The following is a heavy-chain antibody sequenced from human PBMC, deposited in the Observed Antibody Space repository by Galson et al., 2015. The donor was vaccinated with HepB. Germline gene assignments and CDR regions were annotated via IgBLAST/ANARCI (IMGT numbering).Heavy chain of an antibody. J-gene: IGHJ4*02. D-gene: IGHD1-26*01. V-gene: IGHV3-30-3*01. CDR3: AREVGAPVVYYFDY. CDR2: ISYDGSNK. Sequence: SLRLSCAASGFTFSSYAMHWVRQAPGKGLEWVAVISYDGSNKYYADSVKGRFTISRDNSKNALYLQMNSLRAEDTAVYYCAREVGAPVVYYFDYWGQGTLVTVSS. CDR1: GFTFSSYA.